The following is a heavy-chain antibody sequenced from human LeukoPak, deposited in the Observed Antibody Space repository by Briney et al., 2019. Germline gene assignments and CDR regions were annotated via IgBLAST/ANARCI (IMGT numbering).Heavy chain of an antibody. CDR1: GGSISSYY. Sequence: SETLSLTCTVSGGSISSYYWRWIRQPPGKGLEWIGYIYYSGSTNYNPSLKSRVTISVDTSKNQFSLKLSSVTAADTAVYYCARVKLRVKRHYYYYGMDVWGQGTTVTVSS. CDR3: ARVKLRVKRHYYYYGMDV. V-gene: IGHV4-59*12. CDR2: IYYSGST. D-gene: IGHD1-26*01. J-gene: IGHJ6*02.